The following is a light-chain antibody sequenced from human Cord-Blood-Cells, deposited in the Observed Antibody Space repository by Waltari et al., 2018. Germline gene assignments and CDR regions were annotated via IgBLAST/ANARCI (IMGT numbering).Light chain of an antibody. CDR3: CSYTSSSTVV. J-gene: IGLJ2*01. CDR1: SSDVGGYNY. V-gene: IGLV2-14*01. Sequence: QSALTQPASVSGSPGQSITISCTGTSSDVGGYNYVSWYQQHPGKAPKLMIYDGNNPPSGVYNRFSGYKSGNTASPTISGLQAEDDADYYCCSYTSSSTVVFGGGTKLTVL. CDR2: DGN.